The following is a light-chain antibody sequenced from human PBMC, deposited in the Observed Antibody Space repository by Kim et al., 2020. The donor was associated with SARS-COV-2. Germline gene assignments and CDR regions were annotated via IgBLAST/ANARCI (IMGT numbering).Light chain of an antibody. Sequence: LSPGERATLSCRASQSVSSYLAWYQQKSGQAPRLLIYDASNRATGIPARFSGSGSGTDFTLTISSLEPEDFAVYYCQQRSNWLLTFGGGTKVDIK. CDR3: QQRSNWLLT. CDR1: QSVSSY. CDR2: DAS. J-gene: IGKJ4*01. V-gene: IGKV3-11*01.